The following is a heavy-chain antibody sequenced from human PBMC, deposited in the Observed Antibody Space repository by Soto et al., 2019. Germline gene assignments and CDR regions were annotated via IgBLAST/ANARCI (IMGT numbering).Heavy chain of an antibody. J-gene: IGHJ5*02. CDR2: MNPNSGNT. CDR3: ASRIVATITDNNWFDP. CDR1: GYTFTSYD. D-gene: IGHD5-12*01. Sequence: GASVKVSCKASGYTFTSYDINWVRQATGQGLEWMGWMNPNSGNTGYAQKFQGRVTMTRNTSISTAYMELSSLRSEDTAVYYCASRIVATITDNNWFDPWGQGTLVTVSS. V-gene: IGHV1-8*01.